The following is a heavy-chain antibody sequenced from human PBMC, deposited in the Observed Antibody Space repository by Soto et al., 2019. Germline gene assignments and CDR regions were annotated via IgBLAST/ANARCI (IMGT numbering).Heavy chain of an antibody. V-gene: IGHV3-48*02. Sequence: LRLSCVASGFTFSSYGMNWVRQAPGKGLEWVSYISSGRVTTNYADSVKGRFTISRDNAKSSLYLQLNSLRDDDTAVYYCARGGAARPDYWGQGALVTVSS. CDR2: ISSGRVTT. CDR3: ARGGAARPDY. J-gene: IGHJ4*02. CDR1: GFTFSSYG. D-gene: IGHD2-15*01.